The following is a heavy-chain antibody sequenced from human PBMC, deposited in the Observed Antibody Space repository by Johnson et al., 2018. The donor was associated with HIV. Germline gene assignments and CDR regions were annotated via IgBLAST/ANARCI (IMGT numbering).Heavy chain of an antibody. V-gene: IGHV3-74*01. CDR1: GFTFSNYW. J-gene: IGHJ3*02. CDR3: AREGRGSSSGAFDI. D-gene: IGHD6-6*01. CDR2: INSDGTGT. Sequence: VQLVESGGGSVQPGGSLRLSCVTSGFTFSNYWMHWVRQGPGKGLVWVSRINSDGTGTSYADSVKGRFTISRDNSKNTLYLQMHSLRAEDMAVYYCAREGRGSSSGAFDIWGQGTMVTVSS.